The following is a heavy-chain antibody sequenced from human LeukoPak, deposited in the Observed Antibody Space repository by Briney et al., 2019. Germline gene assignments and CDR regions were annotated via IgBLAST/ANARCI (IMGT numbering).Heavy chain of an antibody. Sequence: SETLSLTCTASGGSVNSGSYFWSWFRQPPGKRLEWIGYIQNSATTNYNPSLESRVAIFVDSSKDQFSLRVTSVTAADTAVYYCATDYSNFYGMDVWGQGTTVTVSS. J-gene: IGHJ6*02. CDR1: GGSVNSGSYF. CDR2: IQNSATT. D-gene: IGHD4-11*01. V-gene: IGHV4-61*01. CDR3: ATDYSNFYGMDV.